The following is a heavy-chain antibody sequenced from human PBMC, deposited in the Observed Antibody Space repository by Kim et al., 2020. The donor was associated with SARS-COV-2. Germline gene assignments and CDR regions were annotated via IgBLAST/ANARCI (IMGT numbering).Heavy chain of an antibody. J-gene: IGHJ5*02. CDR3: ARVQGSYGSGSYGWFDP. V-gene: IGHV4-34*01. CDR2: INNSGST. D-gene: IGHD3-10*01. Sequence: SETLSLTCAVYGGSFSGYYWSWIRQPPGKGLEWIGEINNSGSTNYNPSLKSRVTMSGDTSKNQFSLRLSSVTAADTAVYYCARVQGSYGSGSYGWFDPWGQGTLVTVSS. CDR1: GGSFSGYY.